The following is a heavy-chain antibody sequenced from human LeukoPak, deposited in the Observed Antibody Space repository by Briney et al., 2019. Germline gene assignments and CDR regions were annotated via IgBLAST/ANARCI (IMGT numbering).Heavy chain of an antibody. J-gene: IGHJ6*03. Sequence: PGGSLRLSCAASGFTFSSYWMSWVRQAPGKGLEWVANIKQDGSEKYYVDSVKGRFTISRDNAKNSLYQQMNSLRAEDTAVYYCARERHSSSSQVGYYYYYMDVWGKGTTVTVSS. CDR3: ARERHSSSSQVGYYYYYMDV. CDR2: IKQDGSEK. D-gene: IGHD6-6*01. V-gene: IGHV3-7*01. CDR1: GFTFSSYW.